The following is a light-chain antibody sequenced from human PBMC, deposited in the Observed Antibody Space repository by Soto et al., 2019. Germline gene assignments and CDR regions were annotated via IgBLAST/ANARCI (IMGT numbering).Light chain of an antibody. CDR2: LNSDGSH. J-gene: IGLJ3*02. Sequence: QSVLTQSPSASASLGASVKLTCTLSSGHSSYAIAWHQQQPEKGPRYLMKLNSDGSHSKGDGIPDRVSGSSSGAERYLTIASLQAEDEADDYCQTWGTGLLVFGGGTKLTVL. V-gene: IGLV4-69*01. CDR3: QTWGTGLLV. CDR1: SGHSSYA.